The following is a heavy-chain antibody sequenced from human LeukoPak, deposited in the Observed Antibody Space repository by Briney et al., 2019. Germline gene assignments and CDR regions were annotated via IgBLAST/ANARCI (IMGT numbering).Heavy chain of an antibody. V-gene: IGHV3-74*01. J-gene: IGHJ6*03. CDR2: INSDGSST. Sequence: GGSLRLSCAASGFTFSSYWMHWVRQAPGKGLVWVSRINSDGSSTRYADSVKGRFTISRDNAKNTLYLQMNSLRAEDTAVYYCASGSSGGDYYYMDVWGKGTTDTVSS. CDR3: ASGSSGGDYYYMDV. D-gene: IGHD2-15*01. CDR1: GFTFSSYW.